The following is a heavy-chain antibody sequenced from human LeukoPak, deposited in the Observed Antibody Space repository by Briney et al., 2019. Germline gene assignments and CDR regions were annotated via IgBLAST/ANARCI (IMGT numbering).Heavy chain of an antibody. D-gene: IGHD2-2*01. J-gene: IGHJ3*02. Sequence: GGSLRLSCAASGFTVSSNYMSWVRQAPGKGLEWVSVIYSGGSTYYADSVKGRFTISRDNSKNTLYLQMNSLRAEDTAVYYCARVSTSGCSATTCLVLDIWGQGTMLTVSS. V-gene: IGHV3-53*01. CDR2: IYSGGST. CDR1: GFTVSSNY. CDR3: ARVSTSGCSATTCLVLDI.